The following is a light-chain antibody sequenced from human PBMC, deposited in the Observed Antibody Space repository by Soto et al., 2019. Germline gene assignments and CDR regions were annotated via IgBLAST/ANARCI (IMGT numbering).Light chain of an antibody. CDR1: QSISSY. V-gene: IGKV1-39*01. CDR2: AAS. Sequence: DIQVTQSPSSLSGSVGDRFTITCRASQSISSYLNWYQQKPGKAPKLLIYAASSLQSGVPSRFSGSGSGTDFTLTISSLQPEDFATYYCQQSYSNLLTFGGGTKVDIK. J-gene: IGKJ4*01. CDR3: QQSYSNLLT.